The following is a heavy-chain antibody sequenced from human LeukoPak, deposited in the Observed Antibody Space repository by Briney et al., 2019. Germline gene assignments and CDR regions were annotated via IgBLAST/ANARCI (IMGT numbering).Heavy chain of an antibody. J-gene: IGHJ5*02. V-gene: IGHV3-7*01. CDR1: GFTFSSYW. D-gene: IGHD2-2*01. CDR2: IKQEGREK. Sequence: GGSLRLSCAASGFTFSSYWMSWVRQAPGKGLGWVANIKQEGREKYYVDSVKGRFTISRDNAKNSLYLQMNSLRAEDTAVYYCARDLGYCSSTSCYNWFDPWGQGTLVTVSS. CDR3: ARDLGYCSSTSCYNWFDP.